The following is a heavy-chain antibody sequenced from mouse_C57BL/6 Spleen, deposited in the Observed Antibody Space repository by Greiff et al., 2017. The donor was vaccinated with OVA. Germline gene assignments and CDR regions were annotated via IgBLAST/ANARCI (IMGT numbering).Heavy chain of an antibody. V-gene: IGHV1-42*01. Sequence: VQLQQSGPELVKPGASVKISCKASGYSFTGYYMNWVKQSPEKSLEWIGEINPSTGGTTYNQKFKAKATLTVDKSSSTSDMQLTSLTSEDSAVYYCASYLYGSSWFAYWGQGTLVTVSA. CDR2: INPSTGGT. CDR3: ASYLYGSSWFAY. J-gene: IGHJ3*01. D-gene: IGHD1-1*01. CDR1: GYSFTGYY.